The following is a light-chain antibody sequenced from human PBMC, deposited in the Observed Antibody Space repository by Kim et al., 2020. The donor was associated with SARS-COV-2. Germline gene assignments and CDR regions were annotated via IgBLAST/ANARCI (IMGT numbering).Light chain of an antibody. Sequence: ASVGDRVTITCRASQSISSWLAWYQQKPGKAPKLLIYKASSLESGVPSRFSGRGSGTEFTLTISSLQPDDFATYYCQHYNSYSMTFGQGTKVDIK. J-gene: IGKJ1*01. CDR3: QHYNSYSMT. V-gene: IGKV1-5*03. CDR1: QSISSW. CDR2: KAS.